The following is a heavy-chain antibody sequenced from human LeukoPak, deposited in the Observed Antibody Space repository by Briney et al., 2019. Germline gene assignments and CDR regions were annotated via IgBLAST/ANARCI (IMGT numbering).Heavy chain of an antibody. V-gene: IGHV3-48*03. CDR2: INSATTI. D-gene: IGHD3-10*01. J-gene: IGHJ4*02. Sequence: GGSLRLSCGASLFTFSSSEMDWVRQAPGKGLEWVASINSATTIYYADSMKGRFTISRDNTKNSVYLQMSSLRAEDTAVYYCARGYYYGSGSYSLVFDYWGQGILVTVSS. CDR1: LFTFSSSE. CDR3: ARGYYYGSGSYSLVFDY.